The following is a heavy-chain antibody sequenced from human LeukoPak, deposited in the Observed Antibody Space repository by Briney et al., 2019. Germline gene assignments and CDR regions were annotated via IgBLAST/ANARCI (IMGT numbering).Heavy chain of an antibody. CDR2: MNPNSGNT. Sequence: ASVKVSCKAPGYTFTSYDINWVRQATGQGLEWMGWMNPNSGNTGYAQKFQGRVTMTRNTSISTAYMELSSLRSEDTAVYYCARPRGRYYGSGSYYPYWGQGTLVTVSS. J-gene: IGHJ4*02. D-gene: IGHD3-10*01. CDR1: GYTFTSYD. CDR3: ARPRGRYYGSGSYYPY. V-gene: IGHV1-8*01.